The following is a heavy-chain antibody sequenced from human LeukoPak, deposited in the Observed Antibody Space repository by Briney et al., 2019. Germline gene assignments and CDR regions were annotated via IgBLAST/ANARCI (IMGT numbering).Heavy chain of an antibody. J-gene: IGHJ4*02. CDR3: AKDLHWGLDS. CDR1: GLTFSIYG. V-gene: IGHV3-23*01. D-gene: IGHD7-27*01. CDR2: IGASGSST. Sequence: GGSLRLSCAASGLTFSIYGMSWVRQAPGKGLEWVSVIGASGSSTYYADSVKGRFTISRDNSKNTLYLQMNSLRAEDTAVYYCAKDLHWGLDSWGQGTLVTVSS.